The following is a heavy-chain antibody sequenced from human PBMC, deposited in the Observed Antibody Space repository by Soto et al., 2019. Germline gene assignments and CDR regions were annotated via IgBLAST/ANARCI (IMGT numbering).Heavy chain of an antibody. CDR1: GFTFDDYT. CDR3: AKVDSSSWYYFDY. D-gene: IGHD6-13*01. J-gene: IGHJ4*02. Sequence: EVQLVESGGVVVQPGGSLRLSCAASGFTFDDYTMHWVRQAPGKGLEWVSLISWDGGSTYYADSVKGRFTISRDNSKNSVYLQMNSLRTEDTALYYCAKVDSSSWYYFDYWGQGTLVTVSS. CDR2: ISWDGGST. V-gene: IGHV3-43*01.